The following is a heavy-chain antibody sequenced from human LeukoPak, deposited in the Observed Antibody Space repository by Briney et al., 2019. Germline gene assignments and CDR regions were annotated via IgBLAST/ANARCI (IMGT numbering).Heavy chain of an antibody. Sequence: PSETLSLTCAVSGYSISSGYHWGWIRQPPGKGLEGIGSIYHSGSTYYNPSLKSRVTISVDTSKNQFSLKLSSVTAADTAVYYCARGLGAWFGELVPANWFDPWGQGTLVTVSS. CDR2: IYHSGST. CDR1: GYSISSGYH. D-gene: IGHD3-10*01. CDR3: ARGLGAWFGELVPANWFDP. J-gene: IGHJ5*02. V-gene: IGHV4-38-2*01.